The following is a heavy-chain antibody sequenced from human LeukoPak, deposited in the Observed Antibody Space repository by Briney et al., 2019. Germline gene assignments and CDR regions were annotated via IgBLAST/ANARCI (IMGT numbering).Heavy chain of an antibody. J-gene: IGHJ3*02. CDR1: GGSISSYY. V-gene: IGHV4-59*08. Sequence: SETLSLTCTVSGGSISSYYWSWIRQPPGKGLEWIGYIYYSGSTNYNPFLKSRVTISVDTSKNQFSLKLSSVTAADTAVYYCARQGVLGAFDIWGQGTMVTVSS. CDR2: IYYSGST. CDR3: ARQGVLGAFDI. D-gene: IGHD4/OR15-4a*01.